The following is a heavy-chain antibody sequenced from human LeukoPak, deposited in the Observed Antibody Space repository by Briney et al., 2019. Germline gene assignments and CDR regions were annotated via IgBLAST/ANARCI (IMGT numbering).Heavy chain of an antibody. V-gene: IGHV3-7*01. CDR1: GFTFTTYW. CDR2: IKQDGSEK. Sequence: SGGSLRLSCAASGFTFTTYWMSWVRQTPGNGLEWLSNIKQDGSEKYYVDSVEGRFTVSRDNAKNSLYLQMNSLRVEDTGVYYCTRYSGYPGDYWGQGTLVTVSS. CDR3: TRYSGYPGDY. J-gene: IGHJ4*02. D-gene: IGHD5-12*01.